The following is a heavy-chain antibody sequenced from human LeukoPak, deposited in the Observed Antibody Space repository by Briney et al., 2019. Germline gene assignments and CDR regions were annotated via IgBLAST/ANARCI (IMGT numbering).Heavy chain of an antibody. CDR2: VDPKDGKT. J-gene: IGHJ4*02. Sequence: TSVKLSCKVSGYALTELSIHWVRQAPGKGFEWMGGVDPKDGKTIYAQNFQDRVTVVDDRSTDTSYMELRGLTSEDTALYYCAGDVLVSGGSYYHGFWGQGTLVTVSS. D-gene: IGHD3-10*01. CDR3: AGDVLVSGGSYYHGF. CDR1: GYALTELS. V-gene: IGHV1-24*01.